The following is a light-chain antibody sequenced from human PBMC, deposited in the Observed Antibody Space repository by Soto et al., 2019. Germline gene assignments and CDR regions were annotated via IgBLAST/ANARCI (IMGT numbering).Light chain of an antibody. CDR1: NSDIGGYNS. CDR2: GNS. V-gene: IGLV1-40*01. Sequence: QPVLTQPASVSGSPGQSITISCTGSNSDIGGYNSVSWYQQLPGTAPKLLIYGNSNRPSGVPDRFSGSKSGTSASLAITGLQAEDEADYYCQSYDSSLSGWVFGGGTKLTVL. CDR3: QSYDSSLSGWV. J-gene: IGLJ3*02.